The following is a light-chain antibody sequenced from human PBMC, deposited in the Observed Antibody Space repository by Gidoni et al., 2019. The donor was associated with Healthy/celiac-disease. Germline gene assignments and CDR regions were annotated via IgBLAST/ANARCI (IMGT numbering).Light chain of an antibody. CDR1: QSVSSSY. Sequence: EIVLTQSPGTLSLSPGERSTLSCRASQSVSSSYLAWYQQNPGQAPRPLIYGASSRATGIPDRLSGSGSGTDFTLTVTSLEPEDFAVYYCQQYGSSHTFGQGTKLEIK. CDR3: QQYGSSHT. J-gene: IGKJ2*01. CDR2: GAS. V-gene: IGKV3-20*01.